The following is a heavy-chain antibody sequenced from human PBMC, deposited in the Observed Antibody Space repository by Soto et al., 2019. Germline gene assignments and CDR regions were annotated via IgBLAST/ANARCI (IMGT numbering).Heavy chain of an antibody. V-gene: IGHV3-30-3*01. Sequence: PGGSLRLSCAASGFTFSSYAMHWVRQAPGKGLEWVAVISYDGSNKYYADSVKGRFTISRDNSKNTLYLQMNSLRAEDTAVYYCARDFSIVVVTAIWGQGTLVTVSS. CDR3: ARDFSIVVVTAI. CDR2: ISYDGSNK. D-gene: IGHD2-21*02. CDR1: GFTFSSYA. J-gene: IGHJ4*02.